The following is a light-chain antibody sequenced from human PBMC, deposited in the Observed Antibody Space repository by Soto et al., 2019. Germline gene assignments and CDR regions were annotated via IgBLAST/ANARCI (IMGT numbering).Light chain of an antibody. CDR3: QQCGSSPIT. J-gene: IGKJ5*01. V-gene: IGKV3-20*01. CDR2: GAS. CDR1: QSVSSSY. Sequence: EIVLTQSPGTLSLSPGERATLSCRASQSVSSSYLAWYQQKPGQAPRLLIYGASSRATGIPDRFSDSGSGTDFTLTISRLEPEDVAVYYCQQCGSSPITFGQGTRLEIK.